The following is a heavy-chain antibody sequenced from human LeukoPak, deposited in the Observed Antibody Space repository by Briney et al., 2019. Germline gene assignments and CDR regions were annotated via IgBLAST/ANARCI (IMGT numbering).Heavy chain of an antibody. CDR2: INWNSDSI. D-gene: IGHD6-13*01. CDR1: GFTFDDYA. Sequence: PGGSLRLSCAVSGFTFDDYAMHWVRQVPGKGLEWVSGINWNSDSIGYADSVKGRFTTSRDNAKNSLYLQMNSLRAEDTALYYCARVKWRAAAGTYYFDYWGQGTLVTVSS. V-gene: IGHV3-9*01. CDR3: ARVKWRAAAGTYYFDY. J-gene: IGHJ4*02.